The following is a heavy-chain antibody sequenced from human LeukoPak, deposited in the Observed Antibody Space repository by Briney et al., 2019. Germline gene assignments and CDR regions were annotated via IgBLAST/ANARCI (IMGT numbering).Heavy chain of an antibody. D-gene: IGHD3-10*01. Sequence: PSGTLSLTCAVSGGSISSYYWSWIRQPPGKGLEWIGYIYSSGSTNYNPSLKSRLTISVVASKNQFSLKLTSVTAADTAVYYCARAYYYGSGSYGLDYWGQGTLVTVSS. CDR2: IYSSGST. CDR1: GGSISSYY. V-gene: IGHV4-59*01. CDR3: ARAYYYGSGSYGLDY. J-gene: IGHJ4*02.